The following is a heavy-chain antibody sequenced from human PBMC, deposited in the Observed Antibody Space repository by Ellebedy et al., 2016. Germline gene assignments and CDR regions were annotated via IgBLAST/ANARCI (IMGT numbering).Heavy chain of an antibody. V-gene: IGHV3-30*03. D-gene: IGHD3-22*01. Sequence: GESLKISXAASGFTISTYGMHWVRQAPGKGLEWVAVIAYDGSKKYYADFAKGRFTISRDNSKNTLYLQMNSLRTEDTAVYYCSTYYYDSSGYHDAFDIWGQGTMVIVSS. CDR3: STYYYDSSGYHDAFDI. CDR1: GFTISTYG. J-gene: IGHJ3*02. CDR2: IAYDGSKK.